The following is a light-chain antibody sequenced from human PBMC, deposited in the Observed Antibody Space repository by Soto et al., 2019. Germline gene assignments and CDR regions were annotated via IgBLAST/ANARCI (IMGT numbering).Light chain of an antibody. J-gene: IGKJ4*01. CDR2: RAS. CDR1: QSVSGW. CDR3: QQYDRYPLT. Sequence: DIQMTQSPSILSTSVGDRVTITCRASQSVSGWLAWYQQKPGKAPKLLIYRASSLRSGVPSRFSGSASGTEFTLTISGLQPDDFANYYCQQYDRYPLTFGGGTKVEI. V-gene: IGKV1-5*03.